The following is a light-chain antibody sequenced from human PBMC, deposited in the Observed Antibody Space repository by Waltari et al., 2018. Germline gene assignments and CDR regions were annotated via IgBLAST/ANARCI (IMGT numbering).Light chain of an antibody. V-gene: IGLV3-10*01. CDR3: YSTDSSGNYRV. CDR1: ALTKKY. CDR2: EDS. J-gene: IGLJ3*02. Sequence: SYELTQSPSVSVSPGQTARITCSGDALTKKYAYWFQQKSGLAPVLVMFEDSKRPSGIPERFSGSSSGTMATLTISGAQVEDKADYYCYSTDSSGNYRVFGGGTKLTVL.